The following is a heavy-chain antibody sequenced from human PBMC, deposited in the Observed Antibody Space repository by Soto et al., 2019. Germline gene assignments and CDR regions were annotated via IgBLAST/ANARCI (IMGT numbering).Heavy chain of an antibody. D-gene: IGHD1-1*01. CDR2: IYSSGTT. V-gene: IGHV4-59*08. CDR1: DGSITGLY. CDR3: ARLRNHYVIDA. J-gene: IGHJ6*04. Sequence: QVQLQESGPGLVRPSETLSLTCSVSDGSITGLYWTWVRQPPGKGLEWIGWIYSSGTTNYNPSLKGPATITVGTPKNKSSLELSSVTAADTAISYGARLRNHYVIDAWGKGTTVAVSS.